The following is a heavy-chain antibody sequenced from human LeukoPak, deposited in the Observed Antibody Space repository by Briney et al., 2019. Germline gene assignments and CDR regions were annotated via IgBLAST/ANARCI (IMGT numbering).Heavy chain of an antibody. D-gene: IGHD3-22*01. CDR3: ASSTYDSSANEAFDI. CDR2: INPSGGST. CDR1: GYTFTSYY. J-gene: IGHJ3*02. V-gene: IGHV1-46*01. Sequence: ASVKVSCMASGYTFTSYYMHWVRQAPGQGLEWMGIINPSGGSTSYAQKFQGRVTMTRDMSTSTVYMELSSLRSEDTAVYYCASSTYDSSANEAFDIWGQGTMVTVSS.